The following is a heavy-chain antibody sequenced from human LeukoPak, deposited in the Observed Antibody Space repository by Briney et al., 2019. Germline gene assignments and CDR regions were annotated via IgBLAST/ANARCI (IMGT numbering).Heavy chain of an antibody. CDR3: ARANDNSGRDGFDI. CDR2: IWYDGSNK. J-gene: IGHJ3*02. V-gene: IGHV3-33*01. D-gene: IGHD3-22*01. Sequence: PGRSLRLSCAASGFTFSTYGIHWVRQAPGKGLEWVAVIWYDGSNKYYGDSVKGRFTISRDNSKNTLYLQMNSLRAEDTAVYYCARANDNSGRDGFDIWGQGTMVTVSS. CDR1: GFTFSTYG.